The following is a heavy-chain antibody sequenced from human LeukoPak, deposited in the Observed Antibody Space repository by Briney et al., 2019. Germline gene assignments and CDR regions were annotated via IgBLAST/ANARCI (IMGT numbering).Heavy chain of an antibody. Sequence: SETLSLTCTVSGGSISSDYWSWIRQPPGKGLEWIGCIYYSGSANYNPSLKSRVTISVDTSKNQFSLKLSSVTAADTAVYYCARSYGSGNYFDYWGQGTLVTVSS. J-gene: IGHJ4*02. CDR1: GGSISSDY. CDR3: ARSYGSGNYFDY. V-gene: IGHV4-59*01. D-gene: IGHD3-10*01. CDR2: IYYSGSA.